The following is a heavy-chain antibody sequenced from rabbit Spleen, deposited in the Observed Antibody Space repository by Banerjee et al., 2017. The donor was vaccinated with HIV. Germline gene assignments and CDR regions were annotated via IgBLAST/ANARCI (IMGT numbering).Heavy chain of an antibody. CDR1: GFSFTTGHY. CDR2: IYGGSSDIT. D-gene: IGHD1-1*01. Sequence: QEQLKETGGGLVKPEGSLTLTCTASGFSFTTGHYMCWVRQAPGKGLEWIGCIYGGSSDITYYASWAKGRFTCSKTSSTTVTLQMTRLTAADTATYFCARDTSSSFSSYGMDLWGPGTLVTVS. V-gene: IGHV1S45*01. J-gene: IGHJ6*01. CDR3: ARDTSSSFSSYGMDL.